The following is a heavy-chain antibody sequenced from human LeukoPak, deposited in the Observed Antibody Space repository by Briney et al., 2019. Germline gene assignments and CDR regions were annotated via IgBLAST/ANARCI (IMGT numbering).Heavy chain of an antibody. Sequence: GGSLRSSWAALGFTFSGNAMNWVRQAPGKGLEWVSSISSSSSYIYYADSVKGRFTISRDNAKNSLYLQMNSLRAEDTAVYYCARAGNFDYWGQGTLVTVSS. V-gene: IGHV3-21*01. CDR3: ARAGNFDY. J-gene: IGHJ4*02. CDR2: ISSSSSYI. CDR1: GFTFSGNA. D-gene: IGHD3-10*01.